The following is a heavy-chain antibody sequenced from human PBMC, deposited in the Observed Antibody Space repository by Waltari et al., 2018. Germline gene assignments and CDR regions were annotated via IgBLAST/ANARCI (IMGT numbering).Heavy chain of an antibody. CDR1: GGTFRSYA. V-gene: IGHV1-69*12. CDR3: ARDGEAAAAEDAFDI. Sequence: QVQLVQSGAEVKKPGSSVKVSCKASGGTFRSYAISWVRQAPGQGREWMGGIIPIFGTANYAQKFQGRVTITADESASTAYMELSSLRSEDTAMYYCARDGEAAAAEDAFDIWGQGTMVTVSS. D-gene: IGHD6-13*01. CDR2: IIPIFGTA. J-gene: IGHJ3*02.